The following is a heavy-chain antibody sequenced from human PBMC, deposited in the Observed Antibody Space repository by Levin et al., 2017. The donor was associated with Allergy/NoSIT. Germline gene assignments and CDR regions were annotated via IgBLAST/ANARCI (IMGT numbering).Heavy chain of an antibody. CDR1: GFTFSDYG. J-gene: IGHJ4*02. CDR2: ISADGSNK. CDR3: AKDLPSSQLWLPLPDY. Sequence: GGSLRLSCAASGFTFSDYGMHWVRQAPGKGLEWVAVISADGSNKYYADSVKGRFTISRDNSKNTLFLQMNSLRTEDTALYYCAKDLPSSQLWLPLPDYWGQGTLVTVSS. V-gene: IGHV3-30*18. D-gene: IGHD5-18*01.